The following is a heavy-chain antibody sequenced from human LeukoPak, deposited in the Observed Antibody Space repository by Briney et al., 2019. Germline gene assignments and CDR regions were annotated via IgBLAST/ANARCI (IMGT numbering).Heavy chain of an antibody. J-gene: IGHJ4*02. Sequence: GGSLRLSCAASGFTVSSNYMSWVRQAPGKGLEWVSVIYSGGSTYYADSVKGRFTISRDNSKNTLYLQMNSLRAEDTAVYYCARSRWDYGDYAIDYWGQGTLVTVSS. V-gene: IGHV3-53*01. CDR1: GFTVSSNY. D-gene: IGHD4-17*01. CDR3: ARSRWDYGDYAIDY. CDR2: IYSGGST.